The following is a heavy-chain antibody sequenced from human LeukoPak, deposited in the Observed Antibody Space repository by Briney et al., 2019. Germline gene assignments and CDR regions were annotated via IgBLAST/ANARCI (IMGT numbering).Heavy chain of an antibody. D-gene: IGHD6-19*01. V-gene: IGHV4-61*02. Sequence: PSETLSLTCTVSGGSISSGSYYWSWIRQPAGKGLEWIGRIYTSGSTNYNPSLKSRVTISVVTSKNQFSLKLSSVTAADTAVYYCARDQPSGIAVAGHDAFDIWGQGTMVTVSS. CDR1: GGSISSGSYY. CDR3: ARDQPSGIAVAGHDAFDI. J-gene: IGHJ3*02. CDR2: IYTSGST.